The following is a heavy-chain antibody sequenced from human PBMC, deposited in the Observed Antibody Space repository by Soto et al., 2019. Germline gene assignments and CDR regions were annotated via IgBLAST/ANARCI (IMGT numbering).Heavy chain of an antibody. CDR1: GGSISSSSYY. CDR3: ARQGPLEYPFPTSFDY. V-gene: IGHV4-39*01. Sequence: QLQLQESGPGLVKPSETLSLTCTVSGGSISSSSYYWGWIRQPPGKGLEWIGSIYYSGSTYYNPSLKRRVTISVDTSKNHFSLKLSSVTAADTAVYYCARQGPLEYPFPTSFDYWGQGTLVTVSS. CDR2: IYYSGST. J-gene: IGHJ4*02.